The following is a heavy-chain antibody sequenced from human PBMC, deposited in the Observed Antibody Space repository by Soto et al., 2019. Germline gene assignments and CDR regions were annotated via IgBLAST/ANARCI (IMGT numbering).Heavy chain of an antibody. V-gene: IGHV4-59*02. CDR3: ARVHSGWSSGHGLDV. CDR1: GASVSSYF. CDR2: IYNSGRT. Sequence: SETLSLTCTVSGASVSSYFWSWVRQPPGKGLEWIGYIYNSGRTNYNPSLKSRVTISLDTSDNDFSLRLTSLTAADTTVYYCARVHSGWSSGHGLDVSGQGTTVTVSS. J-gene: IGHJ6*02. D-gene: IGHD6-19*01.